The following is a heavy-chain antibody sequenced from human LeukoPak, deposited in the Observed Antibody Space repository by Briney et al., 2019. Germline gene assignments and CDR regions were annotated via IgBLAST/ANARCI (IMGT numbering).Heavy chain of an antibody. CDR1: GYTFTSYD. D-gene: IGHD6-19*01. Sequence: GASVKVSCKASGYTFTSYDINWVRQATGQGLEWMGWMNPNSGNTGYAQKFQGRATMTRNTSISTAYMELSSLRSEDTAVYYCARDSSGWYWTWFDPWGQGTLVTVSS. V-gene: IGHV1-8*01. J-gene: IGHJ5*02. CDR3: ARDSSGWYWTWFDP. CDR2: MNPNSGNT.